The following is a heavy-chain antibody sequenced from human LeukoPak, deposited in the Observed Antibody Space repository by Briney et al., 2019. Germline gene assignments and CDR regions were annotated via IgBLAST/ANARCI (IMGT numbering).Heavy chain of an antibody. Sequence: GGSLRLSCAASGFTFSSYGMHWVRQAPGKGLEWVAAISCDGSNKYYADSVKGRFTISRDNSKNTLYLQMNSLRSEDTAVYYCARTRLTVSGYYYYYMDVWGKGTTVTISS. CDR2: ISCDGSNK. D-gene: IGHD4/OR15-4a*01. CDR3: ARTRLTVSGYYYYYMDV. V-gene: IGHV3-30*03. J-gene: IGHJ6*03. CDR1: GFTFSSYG.